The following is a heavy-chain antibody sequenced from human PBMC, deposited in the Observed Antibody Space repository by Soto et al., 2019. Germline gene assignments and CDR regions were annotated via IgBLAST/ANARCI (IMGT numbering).Heavy chain of an antibody. CDR2: INPNSGGT. J-gene: IGHJ6*02. CDR1: GYTFTGYY. V-gene: IGHV1-2*04. Sequence: ASVKVSCKASGYTFTGYYMHWVRQAPGQGLEWMGWINPNSGGTNYAQKFQGWVTMTRDTSISTAYMELSRLRSDDTAVYYCARDGAYGDYYYYGMDVWGQGTTVTVS. D-gene: IGHD4-17*01. CDR3: ARDGAYGDYYYYGMDV.